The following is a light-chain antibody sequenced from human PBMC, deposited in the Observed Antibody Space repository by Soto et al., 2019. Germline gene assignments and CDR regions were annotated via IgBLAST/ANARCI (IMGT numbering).Light chain of an antibody. CDR1: QSITASY. J-gene: IGKJ1*01. CDR2: DIS. Sequence: EIVLTQSPGTLSLSPGERATLSCRASQSITASYLAWYQQKPGRTPRLLIHDISRRATGTPDRFSGSGSGTDFTLTISRVEPEDFAVYFCQHYGDSSWTFGQGSRVEIK. CDR3: QHYGDSSWT. V-gene: IGKV3-20*01.